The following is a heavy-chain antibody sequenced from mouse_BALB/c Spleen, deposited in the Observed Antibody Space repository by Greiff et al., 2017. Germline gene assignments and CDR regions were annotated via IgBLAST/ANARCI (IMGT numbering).Heavy chain of an antibody. CDR3: ARKITTATAY. CDR2: IWAGGST. D-gene: IGHD1-2*01. Sequence: VMLVESGPGLVAPSQSLSITCTVSGFSLTSYGVHWVRQPPGKGLEWLGVIWAGGSTNYNSALMSRLSISKDNSKSQVFLKMNSLQTDDTAMYYCARKITTATAYWGQGTLVTVSA. V-gene: IGHV2-9*02. CDR1: GFSLTSYG. J-gene: IGHJ3*01.